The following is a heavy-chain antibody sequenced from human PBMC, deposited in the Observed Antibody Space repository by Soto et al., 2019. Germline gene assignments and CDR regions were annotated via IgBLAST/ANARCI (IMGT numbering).Heavy chain of an antibody. CDR3: AIRASYYDSSGYFEY. D-gene: IGHD3-22*01. CDR2: INSDGSST. CDR1: GFTFSSDW. J-gene: IGHJ4*02. Sequence: PQGSLILSCAASGFTFSSDWMHWVLQAPGKGLVWVSRINSDGSSTSYADSVKGRFTISRDNAKNTLYLQMNSLRAEDTAVYYCAIRASYYDSSGYFEYWGQGTLVTVSS. V-gene: IGHV3-74*01.